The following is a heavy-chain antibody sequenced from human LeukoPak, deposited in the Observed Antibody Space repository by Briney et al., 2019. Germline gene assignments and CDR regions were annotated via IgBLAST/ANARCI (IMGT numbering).Heavy chain of an antibody. CDR3: ARGTATGDY. D-gene: IGHD1-14*01. V-gene: IGHV3-21*01. CDR1: GFTFSSYS. CDR2: ISSSSNYI. Sequence: PGGSLRLSCAASGFTFSSYSMNWVRQAPGRGLEWVSSISSSSNYIYYADSVKGRFTISRDNAKNSLYLQMNSLRAEDTAVYYCARGTATGDYWGQGTLVTVSS. J-gene: IGHJ4*02.